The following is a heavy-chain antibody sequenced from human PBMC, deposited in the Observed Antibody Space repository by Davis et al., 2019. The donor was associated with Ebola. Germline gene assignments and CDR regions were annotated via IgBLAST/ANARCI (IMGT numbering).Heavy chain of an antibody. J-gene: IGHJ5*02. Sequence: SQIPSLTCAISGDSVPSNSAAWNWIRQCPSRGLEWLGRTYYRSKWYNDYAVSVKSRLTINPDTSKNQFSLQLNSVTPEDTAVYYCERGSGYSSGWYSYWFDPWGQGTLVTVSS. CDR2: TYYRSKWYN. D-gene: IGHD6-19*01. CDR3: ERGSGYSSGWYSYWFDP. CDR1: GDSVPSNSAA. V-gene: IGHV6-1*01.